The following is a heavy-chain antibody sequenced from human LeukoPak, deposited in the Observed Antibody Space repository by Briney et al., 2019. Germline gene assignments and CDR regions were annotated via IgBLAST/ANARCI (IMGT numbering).Heavy chain of an antibody. V-gene: IGHV3-7*02. CDR1: GFTFSSYW. D-gene: IGHD3-10*01. Sequence: PGGSLRLSCAASGFTFSSYWMSWVRQAPGKGLEWVANINQDGGEKYYVDSVRGRFTISRDNAKNSLYLQMNSRRAEDTAVYYCARARVPGELNYWGQGTLVTVSS. J-gene: IGHJ4*02. CDR2: INQDGGEK. CDR3: ARARVPGELNY.